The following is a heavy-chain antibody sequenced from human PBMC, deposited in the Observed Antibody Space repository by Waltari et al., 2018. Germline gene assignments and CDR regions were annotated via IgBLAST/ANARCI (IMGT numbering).Heavy chain of an antibody. Sequence: EVQLVESGGGFVQPGGSLRLSCLGSGFTFGVFSMHWIRQAPGKGLGWVAYISASRAARDYAESVKGRFTISRDNAKNSLFLQMTNLGVEDTAVYYCATEPAPGAGINYWGQGILVTVSS. CDR3: ATEPAPGAGINY. CDR2: ISASRAAR. V-gene: IGHV3-48*01. D-gene: IGHD6-19*01. CDR1: GFTFGVFS. J-gene: IGHJ4*02.